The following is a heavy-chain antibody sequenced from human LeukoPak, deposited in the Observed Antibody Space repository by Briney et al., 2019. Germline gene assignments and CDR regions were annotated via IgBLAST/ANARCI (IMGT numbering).Heavy chain of an antibody. J-gene: IGHJ4*02. CDR1: GFTSSSYW. CDR2: INSDGGST. Sequence: GGSLRLSCAASGFTSSSYWMHWVRQPPGKGLVWVSRINSDGGSTTYADSVKGRFTISRDNPRNTLHLQMNSLRAEDTAVYYCLRSPYGGYGDNWGQGTLVTVSS. D-gene: IGHD4-17*01. CDR3: LRSPYGGYGDN. V-gene: IGHV3-74*01.